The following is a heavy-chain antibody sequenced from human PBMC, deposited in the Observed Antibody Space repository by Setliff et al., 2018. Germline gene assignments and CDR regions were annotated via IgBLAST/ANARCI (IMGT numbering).Heavy chain of an antibody. CDR3: AREREWVFHYDSSGPFDY. CDR2: MNHNNGNT. V-gene: IGHV1-8*02. J-gene: IGHJ4*02. Sequence: ASVKVSCKASGYTLINYEINWVRQATGQGLEWMGGMNHNNGNTGYAQKFQGWVTMTRDTSISTANMELSRLRSDDTAVYYCAREREWVFHYDSSGPFDYWGQGTLVTVSS. D-gene: IGHD3-22*01. CDR1: GYTLINYE.